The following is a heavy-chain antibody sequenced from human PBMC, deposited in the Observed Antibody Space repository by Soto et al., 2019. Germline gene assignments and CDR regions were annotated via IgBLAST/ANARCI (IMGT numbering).Heavy chain of an antibody. V-gene: IGHV4-38-2*01. CDR3: ARGGITMVRGGGYYYYYGMDV. D-gene: IGHD3-10*01. Sequence: KASETLSLTCAVSGYSISSGYYWGWIRQPPGKGLEWIGSIYHSGSTYYNPSLKSRVTISVDTSKNQFSLKLSSVTAADTAVYYCARGGITMVRGGGYYYYYGMDVWGQGTTVTVS. CDR2: IYHSGST. CDR1: GYSISSGYY. J-gene: IGHJ6*02.